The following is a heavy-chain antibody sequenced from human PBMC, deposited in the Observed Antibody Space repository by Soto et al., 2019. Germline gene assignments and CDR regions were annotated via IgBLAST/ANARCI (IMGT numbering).Heavy chain of an antibody. D-gene: IGHD2-15*01. Sequence: PGESLKISCKGSGYDFTSIWIGWVRHMPGKGLEFVGIIYPGDSDTKYSPSFQGQVTISADKSISTAYLQWSSLKASDTAMYYCATAYFTPTIAYWGQGTLVTVSS. CDR2: IYPGDSDT. J-gene: IGHJ4*02. CDR1: GYDFTSIW. CDR3: ATAYFTPTIAY. V-gene: IGHV5-51*01.